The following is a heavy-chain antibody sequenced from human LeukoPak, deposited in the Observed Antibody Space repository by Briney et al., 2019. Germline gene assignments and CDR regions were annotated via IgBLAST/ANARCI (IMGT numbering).Heavy chain of an antibody. J-gene: IGHJ4*02. CDR1: GFTFSSYS. D-gene: IGHD4-17*01. CDR2: ISSSSYI. Sequence: KPGGSLRLSCAASGFTFSSYSMNWVRQAPGKGLEWVSSISSSSYIYYADSVKGRFTISRDNAKNSLYLQMNSLRAEDTAVYYCARDFYGDYPSRYFDYWGQGTLVTVYS. V-gene: IGHV3-21*01. CDR3: ARDFYGDYPSRYFDY.